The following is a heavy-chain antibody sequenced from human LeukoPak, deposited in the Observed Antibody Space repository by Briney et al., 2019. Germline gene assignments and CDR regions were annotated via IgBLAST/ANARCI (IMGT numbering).Heavy chain of an antibody. D-gene: IGHD3-10*01. V-gene: IGHV4-59*12. Sequence: SETLSLTCTVSGGSIGSYYWSWIRQPPGKGLEWIGYIYYSGSTYYNPSLKSRVTISVDRSKNQFSLKLSSVTAADTAVYYCAGGFGENWFDPWGQGTLVTVSS. CDR3: AGGFGENWFDP. CDR2: IYYSGST. CDR1: GGSIGSYY. J-gene: IGHJ5*02.